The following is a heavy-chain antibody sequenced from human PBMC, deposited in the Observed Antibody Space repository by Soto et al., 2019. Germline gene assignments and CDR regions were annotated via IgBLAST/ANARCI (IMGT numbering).Heavy chain of an antibody. CDR1: GGSMNSGGYC. Sequence: QVQLQESGPGLVKPSQTLSLTCTVSGGSMNSGGYCWNWIRQHPGEGLEWIGCISYGGTTSYNPALKSRLTISVDTSKNQFSLMPNSVTAADTAVYYCSRGILVWGQGTLITVSS. V-gene: IGHV4-31*03. J-gene: IGHJ4*02. CDR3: SRGILV. CDR2: ISYGGTT. D-gene: IGHD2-15*01.